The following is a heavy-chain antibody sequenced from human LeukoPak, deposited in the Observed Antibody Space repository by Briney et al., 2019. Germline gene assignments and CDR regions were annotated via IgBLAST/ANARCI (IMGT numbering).Heavy chain of an antibody. CDR3: AKGLAVAGHFDY. J-gene: IGHJ4*02. V-gene: IGHV3-23*01. CDR1: LFTFSNYA. D-gene: IGHD6-19*01. Sequence: GGSLRLSCAASLFTFSNYAMTWVRPAPRKGLEWVSTINPSGGDTYYADSVRGRFTISRDNSKKTLYLQMDSLRAEDTAVYYCAKGLAVAGHFDYWGQGTLVTVSS. CDR2: INPSGGDT.